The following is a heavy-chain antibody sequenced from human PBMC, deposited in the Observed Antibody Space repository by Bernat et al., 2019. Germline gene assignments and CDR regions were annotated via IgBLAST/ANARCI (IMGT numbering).Heavy chain of an antibody. V-gene: IGHV3-23*04. CDR3: AKDLCDFGSGYQEGGFDY. CDR1: GFTFSSYA. Sequence: EVQLVESGGGLVQPGGSLRLSCAASGFTFSSYAMRWVRQAPGKGLEWVSAISGSGGSTYYADTVKGRFNITRDNSENTVYMKMNRLRAEDTNVYYCAKDLCDFGSGYQEGGFDYWGQGTMVTV. CDR2: ISGSGGST. J-gene: IGHJ4*02. D-gene: IGHD3-3*01.